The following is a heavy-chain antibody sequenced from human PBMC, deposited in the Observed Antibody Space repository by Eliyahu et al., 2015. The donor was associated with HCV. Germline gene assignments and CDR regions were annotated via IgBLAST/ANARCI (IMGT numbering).Heavy chain of an antibody. Sequence: EVQLLESGGGLVQPGGSLRLSCAASGFTFSSYDMSWVRQAPGKGLEWVSAVSGSGLRTYYADSVEGRFTISIDNSKNTLYLQMNSLRAEDTAVYYCAKDPFSTSWYEGYWGQGTLVTVSS. CDR3: AKDPFSTSWYEGY. J-gene: IGHJ4*02. CDR2: VSGSGLRT. V-gene: IGHV3-23*01. CDR1: GFTFSSYD. D-gene: IGHD6-13*01.